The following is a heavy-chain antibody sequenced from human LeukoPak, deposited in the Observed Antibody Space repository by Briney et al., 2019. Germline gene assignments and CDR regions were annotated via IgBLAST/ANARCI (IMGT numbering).Heavy chain of an antibody. CDR3: ARDATLLWFGETLGGNFDY. CDR1: GGTFSSYA. D-gene: IGHD3-10*01. CDR2: IIPIFGTA. J-gene: IGHJ4*02. Sequence: SVKVSCKASGGTFSSYAISWVRQAPGQGLEWMGGIIPIFGTANYAQKFQGRVTITADESTSTAYMELSSLRSEDTAVYYCARDATLLWFGETLGGNFDYWGQGTLVTVSS. V-gene: IGHV1-69*01.